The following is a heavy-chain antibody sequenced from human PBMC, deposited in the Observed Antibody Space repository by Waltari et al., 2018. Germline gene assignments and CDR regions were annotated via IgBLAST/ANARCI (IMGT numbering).Heavy chain of an antibody. Sequence: QVQLQESGPGLVRPSETLSLTCAVSGYSISGGYYWGWIRQPPGKGLEWIGSMYHTGSTYYSPSLKSRVTISVDTSKNQFSLNLSSVTAADTAVYYCARNSNLIGFDPWGQGTLVTVSS. CDR1: GYSISGGYY. CDR3: ARNSNLIGFDP. D-gene: IGHD4-4*01. V-gene: IGHV4-38-2*01. J-gene: IGHJ5*02. CDR2: MYHTGST.